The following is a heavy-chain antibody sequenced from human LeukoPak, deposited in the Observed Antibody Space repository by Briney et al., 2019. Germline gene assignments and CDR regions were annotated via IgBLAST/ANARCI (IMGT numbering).Heavy chain of an antibody. CDR1: GGSISSYY. J-gene: IGHJ6*03. V-gene: IGHV4-59*08. CDR3: ARHPYYYYYYMDV. CDR2: IYYNGNT. Sequence: SETLSLTCTVSGGSISSYYWSWLRQPPGKGLEWIGYIYYNGNTIYNPSLKSRVTISVDTSNNQFSLKLISVTAADTAVYYCARHPYYYYYYMDVWGRGTTVTVSS.